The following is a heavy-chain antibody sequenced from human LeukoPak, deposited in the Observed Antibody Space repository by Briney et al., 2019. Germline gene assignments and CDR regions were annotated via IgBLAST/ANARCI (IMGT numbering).Heavy chain of an antibody. CDR1: GNTFTSYD. CDR2: MNPNSGNT. V-gene: IGHV1-8*01. Sequence: AASVKVSCKASGNTFTSYDINWVRQATGQGLEWMGWMNPNSGNTGYAQKFQGRVTITRDTSASTAYMELSSLRSEDTAVYYCARSVSDYWGQGTLVTVSS. J-gene: IGHJ4*02. CDR3: ARSVSDY.